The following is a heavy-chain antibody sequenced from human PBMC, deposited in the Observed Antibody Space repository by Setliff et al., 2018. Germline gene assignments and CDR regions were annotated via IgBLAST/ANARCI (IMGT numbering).Heavy chain of an antibody. V-gene: IGHV4-4*08. CDR1: GGSISSHY. CDR2: ISSGST. J-gene: IGHJ3*02. Sequence: SETLSLTCTVSGGSISSHYWSWIRQPPGKGLQWIGYISSGSTNYNPSLKSRVTISVDPSKNQFSLRVTSVTAADTAVYYCARGKIRITMIVVPTGGAFDIWGQGTMVTVS. CDR3: ARGKIRITMIVVPTGGAFDI. D-gene: IGHD3-22*01.